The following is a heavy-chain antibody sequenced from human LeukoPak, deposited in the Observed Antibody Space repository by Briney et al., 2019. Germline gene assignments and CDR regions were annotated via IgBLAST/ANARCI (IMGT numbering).Heavy chain of an antibody. D-gene: IGHD3-16*01. Sequence: SETLSLTCAVSGYSLGKNYYWGWIRQPPGKGLEWIGRIYGTGSTSYNPSLMNRVTMSVDTSKNHFSPKLTSVTAADTAVYYCARYDSRGSASTRFDYWGQGILVTISS. V-gene: IGHV4-38-2*01. CDR2: IYGTGST. CDR1: GYSLGKNYY. CDR3: ARYDSRGSASTRFDY. J-gene: IGHJ4*02.